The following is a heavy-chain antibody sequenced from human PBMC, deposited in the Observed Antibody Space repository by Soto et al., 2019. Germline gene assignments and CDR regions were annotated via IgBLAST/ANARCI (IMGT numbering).Heavy chain of an antibody. D-gene: IGHD5-18*01. CDR2: FNPEDGGR. CDR1: GYTLTDLS. Sequence: QVLLVQSGAEVKKPGASVKVSCKVPGYTLTDLSMHWVRQAPGKGLEWMGGFNPEDGGRIYAQKFQGRVTMTEETSTDTAYMVLSSLRSDDTAVYYCAVSSGYTYDPYGMDVWGQGTKVTVSS. CDR3: AVSSGYTYDPYGMDV. J-gene: IGHJ6*02. V-gene: IGHV1-24*01.